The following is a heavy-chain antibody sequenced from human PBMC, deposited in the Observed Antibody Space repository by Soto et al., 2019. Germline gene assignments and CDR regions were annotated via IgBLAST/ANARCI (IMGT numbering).Heavy chain of an antibody. CDR3: ARGGGVGVAGSAAFDM. V-gene: IGHV1-2*02. CDR1: GYPVTAYY. J-gene: IGHJ3*02. Sequence: QLHLVQSGAVVKKPGASVTVSCSASGYPVTAYYMHWVRQAPGRGLEWMGGINPATGAAKYTQTFRGGVPRPRDRSTSTVSMELSGLTSGDTAVFYWARGGGVGVAGSAAFDMWGQGTLVTVSS. CDR2: INPATGAA. D-gene: IGHD3-3*01.